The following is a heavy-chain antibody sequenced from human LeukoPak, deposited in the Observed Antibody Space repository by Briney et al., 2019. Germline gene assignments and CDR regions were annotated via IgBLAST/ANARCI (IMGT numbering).Heavy chain of an antibody. J-gene: IGHJ4*02. CDR1: GYSFTSYW. V-gene: IGHV5-51*01. Sequence: GEALKISWKGSGYSFTSYWIGWVRQLPGKGLEWRGIIYPGDSDTRYSPSFQGQVTISADKSISTAYLQWSSLKASDTAMYYCARAPDGDYGDYVAPYFDYWGQGTLVTVSS. D-gene: IGHD4-17*01. CDR2: IYPGDSDT. CDR3: ARAPDGDYGDYVAPYFDY.